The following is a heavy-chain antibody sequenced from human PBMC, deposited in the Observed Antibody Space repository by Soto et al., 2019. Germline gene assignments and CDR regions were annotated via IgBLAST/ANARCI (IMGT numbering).Heavy chain of an antibody. CDR1: GFTFTSSA. CDR2: IVVGSGNT. Sequence: ASVKVSCKASGFTFTSSAMQWVRQARGQRLEWIGWIVVGSGNTNYAQKFQERVTITRDMSTSTAYMELSSLRSEDTAVYYCAATRPGIAVAGTWLDAFDIWGQGTMVTVSS. V-gene: IGHV1-58*02. J-gene: IGHJ3*02. CDR3: AATRPGIAVAGTWLDAFDI. D-gene: IGHD6-19*01.